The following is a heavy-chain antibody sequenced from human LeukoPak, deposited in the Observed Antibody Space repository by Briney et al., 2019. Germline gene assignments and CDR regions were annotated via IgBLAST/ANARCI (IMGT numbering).Heavy chain of an antibody. J-gene: IGHJ5*02. CDR2: IYYSGST. CDR1: GGSISSYY. V-gene: IGHV4-59*01. CDR3: ARIRRNWFDP. Sequence: SETLSLTCTVSGGSISSYYWSWIRQPPGKGLEWIGYIYYSGSTNYNPSLKSRVTISVDTSKNQFSLRLSSVTAADTAVYYCARIRRNWFDPWGQGTLVTVSS.